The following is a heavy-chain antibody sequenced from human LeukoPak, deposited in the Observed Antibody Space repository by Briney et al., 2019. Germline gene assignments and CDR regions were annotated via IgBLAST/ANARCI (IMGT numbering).Heavy chain of an antibody. CDR3: ARGRMATIHYFDY. CDR1: GYTFTSYY. D-gene: IGHD5-24*01. Sequence: ASVKVSCKASGYTFTSYYMHWVRQAPGQGLEWMGIINPSGGSTSYAQKFQGRVTITADKSTSTAYMELSSLRSEDTAVYYCARGRMATIHYFDYWGQGTLVTVSS. V-gene: IGHV1-46*01. J-gene: IGHJ4*02. CDR2: INPSGGST.